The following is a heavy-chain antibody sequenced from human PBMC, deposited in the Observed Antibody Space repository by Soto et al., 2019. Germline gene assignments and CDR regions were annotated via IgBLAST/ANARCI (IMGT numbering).Heavy chain of an antibody. D-gene: IGHD6-13*01. V-gene: IGHV4-59*08. CDR2: IYYSGST. CDR3: ARHGVGAAAGSGSYYYYGMDV. Sequence: SETLSLTCTVSGGSISSYYWSWIRQPPGKGLEWIGYIYYSGSTNYNPSLTSRVTISVDTTKNLFSLKMSSVTAADTAVYYCARHGVGAAAGSGSYYYYGMDVWGQGTTVTVSS. J-gene: IGHJ6*02. CDR1: GGSISSYY.